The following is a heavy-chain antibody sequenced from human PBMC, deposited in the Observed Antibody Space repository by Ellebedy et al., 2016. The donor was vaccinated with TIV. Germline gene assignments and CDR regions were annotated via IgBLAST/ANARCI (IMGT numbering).Heavy chain of an antibody. J-gene: IGHJ6*02. CDR1: GGSFSGYY. Sequence: SETLSLXXAVYGGSFSGYYWSWIRQPPGKGLEWIGEINHSGSTNYNPSLKSRVTISVDTSKNQFSLNLSSVTAADTAVYYCARERRYYGMDVWGQGTTVTVSS. CDR2: INHSGST. CDR3: ARERRYYGMDV. V-gene: IGHV4-34*01.